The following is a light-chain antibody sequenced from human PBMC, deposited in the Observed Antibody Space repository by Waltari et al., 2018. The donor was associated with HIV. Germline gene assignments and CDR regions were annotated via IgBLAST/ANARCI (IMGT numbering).Light chain of an antibody. J-gene: IGLJ2*01. CDR1: SANIGRNY. Sequence: QSVLMQPPSVSAAPGQKVTIACSGSSANIGRNYVSWYQQLPGTAPKLLIYDNNKRPSGIPDRFSGSKSGTSATLGITGLQTGDEADYYCGTWDSSLSAYVVFGGGTKLTVL. CDR3: GTWDSSLSAYVV. CDR2: DNN. V-gene: IGLV1-51*01.